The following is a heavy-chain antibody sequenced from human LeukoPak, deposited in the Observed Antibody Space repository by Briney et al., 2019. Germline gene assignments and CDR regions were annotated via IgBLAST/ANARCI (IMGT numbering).Heavy chain of an antibody. D-gene: IGHD6-13*01. CDR1: GFIFSSYG. V-gene: IGHV3-33*01. J-gene: IGHJ3*02. CDR3: ARLYSSSWYDAFDI. Sequence: PGGSLRLSCAASGFIFSSYGMHWVRQAPGKGLEWVAVIWYDGSNKFYADSVKGRFTISRDNSKNTLYLQMNSLRAEDTAVYYCARLYSSSWYDAFDIWGQGTMVTVSS. CDR2: IWYDGSNK.